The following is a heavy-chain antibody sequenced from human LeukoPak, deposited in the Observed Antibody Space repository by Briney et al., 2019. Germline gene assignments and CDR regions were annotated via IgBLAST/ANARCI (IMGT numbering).Heavy chain of an antibody. J-gene: IGHJ5*02. V-gene: IGHV4-31*03. CDR3: ARAQSGKGVDP. CDR1: GGSINSAGQY. Sequence: KPSETLSLTCTVSGGSINSAGQYWSWTRQHPEKGLEWIGYIYYSGGTYSNPSLKSRVTISIDVYKHKFSLNLNSVTAADTAVYYCARAQSGKGVDPWGQGTLVTVSS. CDR2: IYYSGGT. D-gene: IGHD4-23*01.